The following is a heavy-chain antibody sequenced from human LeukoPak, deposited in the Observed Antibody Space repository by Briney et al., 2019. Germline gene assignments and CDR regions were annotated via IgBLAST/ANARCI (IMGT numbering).Heavy chain of an antibody. V-gene: IGHV4-39*07. J-gene: IGHJ4*02. CDR3: ARLYGSGSSLYFDY. D-gene: IGHD3-10*01. Sequence: SETLSLTCTVSGGSISSSIYYWGWIRQPPGKGLESIGSIYYSGSTYYNPSLKSRVTISVDTSKNQFSLKLSSVTAADTAVYYCARLYGSGSSLYFDYWGQGTLVTVSS. CDR2: IYYSGST. CDR1: GGSISSSIYY.